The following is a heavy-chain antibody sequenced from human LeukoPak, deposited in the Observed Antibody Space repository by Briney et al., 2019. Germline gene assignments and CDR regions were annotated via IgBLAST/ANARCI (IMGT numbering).Heavy chain of an antibody. V-gene: IGHV4-34*01. CDR2: INHSGST. J-gene: IGHJ6*03. D-gene: IGHD3-22*01. CDR3: ARGAYYYDSSGYYPPGYYYYYMDV. CDR1: GGSFSGYY. Sequence: SEALSLTCAVYGGSFSGYYWSWIRQPPGKGLEWIGEINHSGSTNYNPSLKSRVTISVDTSKNQFSLKLSSVTAADTAVYYCARGAYYYDSSGYYPPGYYYYYMDVWGKGTTVTVSS.